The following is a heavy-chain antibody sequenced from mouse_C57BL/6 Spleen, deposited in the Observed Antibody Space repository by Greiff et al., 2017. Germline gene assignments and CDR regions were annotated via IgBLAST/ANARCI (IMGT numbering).Heavy chain of an antibody. CDR1: GYTFTSYW. V-gene: IGHV1-52*01. CDR3: ARGDYGSSPAWFAY. Sequence: VQLQQPGAELVRPGSSVKLSCKASGYTFTSYWMHWVKQRPIQGLEWIGNIDPSDSETHYNQKFKDKATLTVDKSSSTAYMQLSSLTSEDSAVYYCARGDYGSSPAWFAYWGQGTLVTVSA. D-gene: IGHD1-1*01. CDR2: IDPSDSET. J-gene: IGHJ3*01.